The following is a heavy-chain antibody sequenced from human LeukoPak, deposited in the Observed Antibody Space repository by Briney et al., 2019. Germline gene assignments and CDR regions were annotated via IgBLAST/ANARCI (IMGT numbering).Heavy chain of an antibody. Sequence: SETLSLTCTVSGDSISSYYWSWIRQPPGKGLEWIGYIYYSGSTNYNPSLKSRVTISVDTSKNQFSLKLSSVTAADTAVYYCATHHPTGYFDYWGQGTLVTVSS. CDR2: IYYSGST. J-gene: IGHJ4*02. CDR3: ATHHPTGYFDY. D-gene: IGHD1-1*01. V-gene: IGHV4-59*08. CDR1: GDSISSYY.